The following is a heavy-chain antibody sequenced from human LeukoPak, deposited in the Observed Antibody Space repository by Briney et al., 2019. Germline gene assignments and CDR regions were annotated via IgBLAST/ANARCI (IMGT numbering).Heavy chain of an antibody. J-gene: IGHJ4*02. CDR2: ISLDESHI. CDR1: GFTFSSYG. CDR3: AKSYSTTWPSPDVDS. V-gene: IGHV3-30*18. D-gene: IGHD6-13*01. Sequence: PGRSLRLSCAASGFTFSSYGMHWVRQAPGEGLEWVAVISLDESHIYYADSVKGRFTISRDNSRNTLYLQMNSLRAEDTAVYYCAKSYSTTWPSPDVDSWGQGTLVTVSS.